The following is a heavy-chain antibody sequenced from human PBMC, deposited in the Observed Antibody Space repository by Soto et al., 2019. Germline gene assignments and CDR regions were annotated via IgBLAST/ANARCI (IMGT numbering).Heavy chain of an antibody. CDR3: ARGLPITIPSADFGF. D-gene: IGHD3-10*01. V-gene: IGHV4-61*01. CDR2: ISHSGRT. Sequence: PSETLSLTCTVSGASLRSGSYYWSWIRQPPGKGLEWIGYISHSGRTNYDPSLKSRITINPDTSKNQFSLQLNSVTPEDTAVYYCARGLPITIPSADFGFWDEGVLVTVSS. CDR1: GASLRSGSYY. J-gene: IGHJ4*02.